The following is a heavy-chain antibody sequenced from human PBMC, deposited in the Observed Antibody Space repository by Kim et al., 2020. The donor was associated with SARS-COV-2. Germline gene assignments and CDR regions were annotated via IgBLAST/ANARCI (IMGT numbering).Heavy chain of an antibody. CDR3: ARVVATIIGYYYYGIDV. V-gene: IGHV4-34*01. CDR1: GGSFSGYY. D-gene: IGHD5-12*01. Sequence: SETLSLTCAVYGGSFSGYYWSWIRQPPGKGLEWVGEINHSGSTNYNPSLKSRITISVATTKNQFSLKLSPVTAAATAVYYCARVVATIIGYYYYGIDVWGQGTTVTVSS. CDR2: INHSGST. J-gene: IGHJ6*02.